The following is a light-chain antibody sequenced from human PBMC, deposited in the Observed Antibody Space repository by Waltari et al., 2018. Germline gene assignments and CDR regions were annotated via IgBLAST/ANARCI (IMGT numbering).Light chain of an antibody. CDR3: QQYSSFST. CDR1: QNVGTW. V-gene: IGKV1-5*03. CDR2: MAS. Sequence: DIQMTQSPSTLSASVGDRVTISCRASQNVGTWLAWYQQWPGKAPKLLIYMASSLESGVPSRFSGSGSGTEFTLTISSLQPDDFATYSCQQYSSFSTFGQGTKV. J-gene: IGKJ2*01.